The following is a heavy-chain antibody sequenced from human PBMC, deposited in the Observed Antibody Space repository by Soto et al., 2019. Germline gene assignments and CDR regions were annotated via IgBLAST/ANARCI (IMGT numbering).Heavy chain of an antibody. V-gene: IGHV4-39*01. D-gene: IGHD6-25*01. CDR3: ARAANWFDP. CDR2: INYSGTT. CDR1: GGSLSSSPYY. Sequence: SETLSLTCTVSGGSLSSSPYYWGWIRQPPGKGLECIGIINYSGTTYNNPSLKSRVTISVDTTKNQFSLNLKSVTAADTAVYYCARAANWFDPWGQGTLVNVSS. J-gene: IGHJ5*02.